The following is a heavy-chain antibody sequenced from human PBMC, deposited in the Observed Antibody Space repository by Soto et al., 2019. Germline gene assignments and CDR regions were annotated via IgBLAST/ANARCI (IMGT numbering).Heavy chain of an antibody. V-gene: IGHV1-18*01. Sequence: ASVKVSCKASGYTFTSYGISWVRQAPGQGLEWMGWISAYNGNTNYAQKLQGRVTMTTDTSTSTAYMELRSLRSDDTAVYYCARYRPSAVAGYYYYGMDVWGQGTTVTVSS. CDR2: ISAYNGNT. D-gene: IGHD6-19*01. J-gene: IGHJ6*02. CDR1: GYTFTSYG. CDR3: ARYRPSAVAGYYYYGMDV.